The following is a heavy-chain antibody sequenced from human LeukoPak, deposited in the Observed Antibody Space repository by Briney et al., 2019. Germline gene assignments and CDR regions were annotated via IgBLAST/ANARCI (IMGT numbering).Heavy chain of an antibody. D-gene: IGHD6-6*01. CDR3: ARDPAARPSSPY. CDR2: IYHSGST. Sequence: SETLSLTCTVPGGSISSGGYYWSWIRQPPGKGLEWIGYIYHSGSTYYNPSLKSRVTISVDRSKNQFSLKLSSVTAADTAVYYCARDPAARPSSPYWGQGTLVTVSS. V-gene: IGHV4-30-2*01. J-gene: IGHJ4*02. CDR1: GGSISSGGYY.